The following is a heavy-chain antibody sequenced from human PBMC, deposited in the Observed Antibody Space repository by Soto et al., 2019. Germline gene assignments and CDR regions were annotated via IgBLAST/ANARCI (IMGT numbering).Heavy chain of an antibody. CDR3: ARTPPRSSSSCYEVPA. J-gene: IGHJ5*02. Sequence: QVQLVQSGAEVKKPGASVKVSCKASGYTFTSYGISWVRQAPGQGLEWMGWISAYNGNTNYAQKLQGRVTMTTDTPASTAYMERRALGSDDTAVYYWARTPPRSSSSCYEVPAWGKGPLVTFSS. CDR2: ISAYNGNT. V-gene: IGHV1-18*01. D-gene: IGHD6-13*01. CDR1: GYTFTSYG.